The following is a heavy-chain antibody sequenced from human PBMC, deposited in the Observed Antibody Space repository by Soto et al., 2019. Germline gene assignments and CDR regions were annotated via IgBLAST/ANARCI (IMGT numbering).Heavy chain of an antibody. CDR2: ISSSGSKT. Sequence: DVQLVESGGGMVQPGGSLRLSCAASGFTFRNFEMNWVRQVPGKGLEWLSYISSSGSKTFYAESVKGRFTISRDNTEDSLFLQMNNLRVEDTGIYFCARDSIAAPKWFDPWGQGTRVIVSS. CDR3: ARDSIAAPKWFDP. J-gene: IGHJ5*02. D-gene: IGHD2-21*01. CDR1: GFTFRNFE. V-gene: IGHV3-48*03.